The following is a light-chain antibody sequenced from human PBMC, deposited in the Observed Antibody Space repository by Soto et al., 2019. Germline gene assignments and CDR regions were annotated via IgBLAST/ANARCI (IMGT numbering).Light chain of an antibody. CDR2: GAS. CDR1: QSVSSSY. CDR3: QQYGSSPVT. Sequence: EIVLTQSPGTLSLSPGERATLSCRASQSVSSSYLAWYLQKPGQAPRLLIYGASSRATGIPDRFSGGGSGTDFTLTISRLEPEDFAVYYCQQYGSSPVTFGQGTKVDIK. J-gene: IGKJ1*01. V-gene: IGKV3-20*01.